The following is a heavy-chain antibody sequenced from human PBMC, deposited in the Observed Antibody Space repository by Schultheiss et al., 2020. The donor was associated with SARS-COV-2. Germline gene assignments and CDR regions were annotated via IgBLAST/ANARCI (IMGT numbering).Heavy chain of an antibody. CDR2: IKSKTDGGTT. V-gene: IGHV3-15*01. CDR1: GFTFSSYW. D-gene: IGHD2-2*01. Sequence: GESLKISCAASGFTFSSYWMSWVRQAPGKGLEWVGRIKSKTDGGTTDYAAPVKGRFTISRDDSKNTLYLQMNSLKTEDTAVYYCTTCSSTSCYYYYYYMDVWGKGTTVTVSS. J-gene: IGHJ6*03. CDR3: TTCSSTSCYYYYYYMDV.